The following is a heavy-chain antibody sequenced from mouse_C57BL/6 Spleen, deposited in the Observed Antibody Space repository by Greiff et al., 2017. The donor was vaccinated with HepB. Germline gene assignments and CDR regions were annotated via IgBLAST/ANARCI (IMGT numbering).Heavy chain of an antibody. CDR2: IDPSDSYT. Sequence: QVQLQQPGAELVKPGASVKLSCKASGYTFTSYWMQWVKQRPGQGLEWIGEIDPSDSYTNYNQKFKGKATLTVDTSSSTAYMQLSSLTSEDSAVYYCARAVDGTPDYWGQGTTLTVSS. D-gene: IGHD4-1*01. CDR3: ARAVDGTPDY. CDR1: GYTFTSYW. V-gene: IGHV1-50*01. J-gene: IGHJ2*01.